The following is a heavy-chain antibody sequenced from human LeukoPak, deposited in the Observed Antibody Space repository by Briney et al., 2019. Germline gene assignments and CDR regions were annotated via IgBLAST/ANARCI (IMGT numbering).Heavy chain of an antibody. Sequence: SETLSLTCSVSGDSISSARYYWSWIRQPAGKGLEWIGRIYTSGSTDYNPSLKSRVTISVDTSKNQFSLKLSPVTAAETAVYYCAREREGPYGYLDYWGQGTLVTVSS. V-gene: IGHV4-61*02. CDR3: AREREGPYGYLDY. CDR2: IYTSGST. CDR1: GDSISSARYY. J-gene: IGHJ4*02. D-gene: IGHD4-17*01.